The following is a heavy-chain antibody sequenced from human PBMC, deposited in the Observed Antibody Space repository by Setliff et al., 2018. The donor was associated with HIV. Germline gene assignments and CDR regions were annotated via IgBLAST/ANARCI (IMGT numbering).Heavy chain of an antibody. CDR2: VYHTGMA. CDR3: ARARYYDSSGYYFDYYYGMDV. Sequence: SETLSLTCAVSGGSISTRDWWTWVRQPPGKGLEWIGEVYHTGMANYNPSLKSRAIMSADTSKNQFSLKLSSVTAADTAVYYCARARYYDSSGYYFDYYYGMDVWGQGTTVTV. CDR1: GGSISTRDW. V-gene: IGHV4-4*02. D-gene: IGHD3-22*01. J-gene: IGHJ6*02.